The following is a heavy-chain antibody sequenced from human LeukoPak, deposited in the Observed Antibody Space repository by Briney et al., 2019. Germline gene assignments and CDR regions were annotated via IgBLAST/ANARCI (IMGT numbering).Heavy chain of an antibody. V-gene: IGHV4-39*01. J-gene: IGHJ4*02. CDR1: GGSNSSRSYY. Sequence: SETLSLTCTVSGGSNSSRSYYWGWIRQPPGKGREWLGSITYSGSTYYNPSLKSRVTISVDTSKNQFSLKLSSVTAADMAVYYCARRYYDSTGYYRYFDYWGQGTLVTVSS. CDR3: ARRYYDSTGYYRYFDY. D-gene: IGHD3-22*01. CDR2: ITYSGST.